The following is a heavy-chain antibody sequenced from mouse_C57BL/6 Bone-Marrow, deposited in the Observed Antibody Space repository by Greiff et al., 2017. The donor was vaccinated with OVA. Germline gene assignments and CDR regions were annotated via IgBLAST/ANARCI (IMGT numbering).Heavy chain of an antibody. J-gene: IGHJ4*01. CDR1: GYTFTDYY. V-gene: IGHV1-75*01. D-gene: IGHD1-1*01. Sequence: QVQLKQSGPELVKPGASVKISCKASGYTFTDYYINWVKQRPGQGLEWIGWIFPGSGSTYYNEKFKGKATLTVDKSSSTAYMLLSSLTSEDSAVYFCARWITTVVAPHYYAMDYWGQGTSVTVSS. CDR2: IFPGSGST. CDR3: ARWITTVVAPHYYAMDY.